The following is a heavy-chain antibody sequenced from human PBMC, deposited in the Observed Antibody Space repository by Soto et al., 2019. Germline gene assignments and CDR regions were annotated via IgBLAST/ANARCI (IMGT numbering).Heavy chain of an antibody. CDR2: IYHAGSV. V-gene: IGHV4-38-2*01. J-gene: IGHJ6*02. Sequence: SETLSLTCAVSGYSIASGYYWAWIRQSPGKGLEWIGSIYHAGSVYYNPSLNSRVAVSLDTPKNHFSLKLTSVTAADTAVYYRARTFDYYGMDVWGQGTTVTVS. CDR3: ARTFDYYGMDV. CDR1: GYSIASGYY.